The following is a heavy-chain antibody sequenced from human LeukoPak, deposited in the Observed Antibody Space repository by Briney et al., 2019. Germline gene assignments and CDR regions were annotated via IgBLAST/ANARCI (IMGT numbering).Heavy chain of an antibody. V-gene: IGHV1-2*02. CDR3: AKSNGYGLVDI. CDR2: INPNSGGT. J-gene: IGHJ3*02. CDR1: GYSFTGYY. D-gene: IGHD3-10*01. Sequence: ASVKVSCKASGYSFTGYYMHWVRQAPGQGLEWMGWINPNSGGTKYAQKFQGRVTMTRDMSISTAYMELRRLRSEDTAVYYCAKSNGYGLVDIWGQGTMVTVSS.